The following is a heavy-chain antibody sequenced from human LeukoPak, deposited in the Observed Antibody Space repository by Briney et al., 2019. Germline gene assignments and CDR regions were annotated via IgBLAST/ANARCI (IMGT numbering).Heavy chain of an antibody. J-gene: IGHJ4*02. CDR1: GGTFSSYA. Sequence: SVKVSCKASGGTFSSYAISWVRQAPGQGLEWMGGIIPIFGTANYAQKFQGRDTITTDESTSTAYMELSSLRSEDTAVYYCARGHFSGSYMEAFDYWGQGTLVTVSS. CDR2: IIPIFGTA. D-gene: IGHD1-26*01. CDR3: ARGHFSGSYMEAFDY. V-gene: IGHV1-69*05.